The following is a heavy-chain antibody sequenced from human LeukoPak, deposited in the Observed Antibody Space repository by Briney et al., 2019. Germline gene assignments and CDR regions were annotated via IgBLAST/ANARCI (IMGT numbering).Heavy chain of an antibody. CDR1: GGSFSGYY. Sequence: SETLSLTCAVYGGSFSGYYWSWIRQPPGKGLEWIGEINHSGSTNYDPSLKSRVTISVDTSKNQFSLKLSSVTAADTAVYYCAREKFNGDNGDHDAFDIWGQGTMVTVSS. D-gene: IGHD4-17*01. J-gene: IGHJ3*02. V-gene: IGHV4-34*01. CDR3: AREKFNGDNGDHDAFDI. CDR2: INHSGST.